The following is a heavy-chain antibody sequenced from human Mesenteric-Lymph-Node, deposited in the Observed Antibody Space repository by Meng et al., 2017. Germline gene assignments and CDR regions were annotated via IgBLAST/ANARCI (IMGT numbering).Heavy chain of an antibody. CDR3: AKERAGFDY. CDR2: ISSGGNTV. Sequence: GESLKISCAASGFTISNYEMNWVRQAPGKGLEWLSYISSGGNTVYYADSVRGRFTISRDNAKNSLCLQMNSLRAEDTAVYFCAKERAGFDYWGQGTLVTVSS. CDR1: GFTISNYE. V-gene: IGHV3-48*03. J-gene: IGHJ4*02.